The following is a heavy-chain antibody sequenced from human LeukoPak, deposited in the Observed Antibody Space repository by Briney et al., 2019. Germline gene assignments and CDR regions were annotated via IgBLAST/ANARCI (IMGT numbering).Heavy chain of an antibody. V-gene: IGHV1-18*01. CDR3: ARDRKIFGVVIINNWFDP. J-gene: IGHJ5*02. D-gene: IGHD3-3*01. Sequence: ASVKVSCKASGYTFTSYVISWVRQSPLHELLWRGGISAYNGNTNYAQKLQSRVTMTTDTSTSTAYMELRSLRSDDTAVYYCARDRKIFGVVIINNWFDPWGQGTLVTVSS. CDR1: GYTFTSYV. CDR2: ISAYNGNT.